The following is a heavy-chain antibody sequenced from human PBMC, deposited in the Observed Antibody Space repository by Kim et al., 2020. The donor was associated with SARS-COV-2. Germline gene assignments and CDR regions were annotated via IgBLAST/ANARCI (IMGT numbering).Heavy chain of an antibody. Sequence: GESLKISCTGSGYNFPKHWIGWVRQMPGEGLEWMGIIYPGNSDIRYSPSFLGRVTIPVDKSITTAYLQLTSLKASDTAVYYCARQHYDWAFDTWGQGTMVTVSS. CDR1: GYNFPKHW. J-gene: IGHJ3*02. CDR3: ARQHYDWAFDT. CDR2: IYPGNSDI. V-gene: IGHV5-51*01. D-gene: IGHD3-22*01.